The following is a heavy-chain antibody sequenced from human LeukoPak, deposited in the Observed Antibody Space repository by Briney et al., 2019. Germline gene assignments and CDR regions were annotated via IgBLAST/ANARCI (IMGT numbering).Heavy chain of an antibody. Sequence: PGGSLRLSCAASGFTFSSYAMHWVRQAPGKVLEWVAVISYDGSNNYYADSVKGRFTISRDNSKNTLYLQMNSLRAEDTAVYYCARAMSTDNYYYYGMDVWGQGTTVTVSS. J-gene: IGHJ6*02. D-gene: IGHD5-12*01. V-gene: IGHV3-30-3*01. CDR2: ISYDGSNN. CDR1: GFTFSSYA. CDR3: ARAMSTDNYYYYGMDV.